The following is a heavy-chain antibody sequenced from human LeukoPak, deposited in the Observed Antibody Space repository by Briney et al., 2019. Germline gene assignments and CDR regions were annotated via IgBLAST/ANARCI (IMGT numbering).Heavy chain of an antibody. D-gene: IGHD5-24*01. J-gene: IGHJ4*02. CDR1: GYTFTSYG. Sequence: GASVKVSCKASGYTFTSYGISWARQAPGQGLEGRGGIIPIFGTAKYAEKIQGRGTITADESTSTAYMELSSLRSEDTAVYYCARGGEMATIQGGGPFDYWGQGTLVTVSS. V-gene: IGHV1-69*13. CDR2: IIPIFGTA. CDR3: ARGGEMATIQGGGPFDY.